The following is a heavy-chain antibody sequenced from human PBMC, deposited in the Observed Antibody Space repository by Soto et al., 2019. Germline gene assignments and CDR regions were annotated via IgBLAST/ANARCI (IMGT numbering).Heavy chain of an antibody. CDR1: GYTFTGYY. Sequence: ASVKVPCNASGYTFTGYYVHWVRQAPGQGLEWMGWINPNSGGTNYAQKFQGRVTMTRDTSISTAYMELSRLRSDDTAVYYCARENADTAMDLYNWFDPWGQGPLVTVYS. D-gene: IGHD5-18*01. CDR3: ARENADTAMDLYNWFDP. V-gene: IGHV1-2*02. J-gene: IGHJ5*02. CDR2: INPNSGGT.